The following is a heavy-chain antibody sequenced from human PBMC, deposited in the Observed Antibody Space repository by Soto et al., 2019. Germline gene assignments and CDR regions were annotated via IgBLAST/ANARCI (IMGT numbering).Heavy chain of an antibody. V-gene: IGHV3-30*18. J-gene: IGHJ4*02. CDR2: ISYDGSNK. Sequence: PGGSLRLSXAASGFTFSSYGMHWVRQAPGKGLEWVAVISYDGSNKYYADSVKGRFTISRDNSKNTLYLQMNSLRAEDTAVYYCAKDLGGSVTLYGIAAAGPPQFDYWGQGTLVTVSS. D-gene: IGHD6-13*01. CDR3: AKDLGGSVTLYGIAAAGPPQFDY. CDR1: GFTFSSYG.